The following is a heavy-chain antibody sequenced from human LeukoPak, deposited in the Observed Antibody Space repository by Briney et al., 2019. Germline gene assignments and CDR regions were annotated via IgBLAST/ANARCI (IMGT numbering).Heavy chain of an antibody. D-gene: IGHD3-22*01. Sequence: ASVTVSCTASGYTFTSYAMNWVRQAPGQGLEWMGWINTNTGNPTYAQGFTGRFVFSLDTSVSTAYQQISSLKAEDTAVYYCARVSPWFLFDYWGQGTLVTVSS. CDR3: ARVSPWFLFDY. J-gene: IGHJ4*02. V-gene: IGHV7-4-1*02. CDR2: INTNTGNP. CDR1: GYTFTSYA.